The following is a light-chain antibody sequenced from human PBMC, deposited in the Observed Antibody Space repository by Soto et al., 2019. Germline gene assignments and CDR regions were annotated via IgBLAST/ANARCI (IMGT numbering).Light chain of an antibody. CDR2: EVT. Sequence: QSALTQPASVSGSPGQSITMSCTGTSNDIGAYNYVSWYQQHPGKAPKLIIYEVTNRPSGVSSRFSGSKSGNTASLAISGLQAEDEADYYCSSFTSSSSLVFGGGTQLTVL. CDR1: SNDIGAYNY. V-gene: IGLV2-14*01. J-gene: IGLJ3*02. CDR3: SSFTSSSSLV.